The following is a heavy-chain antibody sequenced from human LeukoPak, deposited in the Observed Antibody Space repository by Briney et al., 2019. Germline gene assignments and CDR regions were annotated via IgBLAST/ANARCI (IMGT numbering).Heavy chain of an antibody. J-gene: IGHJ3*02. CDR3: ARDRFAAAVDSSAFDI. Sequence: SEPLSLTCTVFGGSITSYYWCWIRKPAGKGLEWIGRIYTSGSTKYKPSLKSRVTISVDKSKYQFSLKLRSVTAADTAVYYCARDRFAAAVDSSAFDIWGQGTRVTVSS. CDR1: GGSITSYY. D-gene: IGHD6-13*01. CDR2: IYTSGST. V-gene: IGHV4-4*07.